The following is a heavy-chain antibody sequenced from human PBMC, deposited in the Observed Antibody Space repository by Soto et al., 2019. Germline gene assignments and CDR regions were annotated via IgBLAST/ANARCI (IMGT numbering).Heavy chain of an antibody. D-gene: IGHD1-7*01. J-gene: IGHJ4*02. CDR1: GFTFDDYA. Sequence: SLRLSCAASGFTFDDYAMHWVRQAPGKGLEWVSGISWNSGSIGYADSVKGRFTISRDNAKNSLYLQMNSLRAEDTALYYCAKDTSITGTTSFDYWGQGTLVTVSS. V-gene: IGHV3-9*01. CDR2: ISWNSGSI. CDR3: AKDTSITGTTSFDY.